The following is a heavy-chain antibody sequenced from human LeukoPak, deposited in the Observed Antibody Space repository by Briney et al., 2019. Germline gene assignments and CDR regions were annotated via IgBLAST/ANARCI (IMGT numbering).Heavy chain of an antibody. CDR2: INHSGST. V-gene: IGHV4-34*01. CDR3: AGARRFLDSNN. Sequence: SETLSLTCAVYGGSFSGYYWSWIRQPPGKGLEWIGEINHSGSTNYNPSLKSRVTISVDTSKNQFSLKLSSVTAADTAVYYCAGARRFLDSNNWGQGTLVTVSS. J-gene: IGHJ4*02. D-gene: IGHD3-3*01. CDR1: GGSFSGYY.